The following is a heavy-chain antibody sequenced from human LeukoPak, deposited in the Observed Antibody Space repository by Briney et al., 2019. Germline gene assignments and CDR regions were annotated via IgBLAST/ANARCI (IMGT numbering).Heavy chain of an antibody. CDR3: ARCDSRGSWYVDSYFDY. Sequence: PGGSLRLSCAASGFTFSSYWMSWVRQAPGKGLEWVANIKQDGSEKYYVDSVKGRFTISRDNAKNSLYLQMNSLRAEDTAVYYCARCDSRGSWYVDSYFDYWGQGTLATVSS. J-gene: IGHJ4*02. D-gene: IGHD6-13*01. CDR1: GFTFSSYW. V-gene: IGHV3-7*01. CDR2: IKQDGSEK.